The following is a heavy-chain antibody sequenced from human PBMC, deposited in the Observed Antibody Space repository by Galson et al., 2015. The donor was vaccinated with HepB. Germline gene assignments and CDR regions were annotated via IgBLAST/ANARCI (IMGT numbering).Heavy chain of an antibody. D-gene: IGHD3-3*01. J-gene: IGHJ4*02. V-gene: IGHV3-33*01. Sequence: SLRLSCAASGFTFSSYGMHWVRQAPGKGLEWVAVIWYDGSNQYYADSVKGRFTISRDNSKNTLYLQMNSLRAEDTAVYYCAGDEGYYDFWSGYFVGDNWGQGSLVTVSS. CDR1: GFTFSSYG. CDR3: AGDEGYYDFWSGYFVGDN. CDR2: IWYDGSNQ.